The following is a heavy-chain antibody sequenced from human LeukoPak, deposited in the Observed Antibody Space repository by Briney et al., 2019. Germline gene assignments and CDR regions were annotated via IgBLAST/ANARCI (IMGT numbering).Heavy chain of an antibody. V-gene: IGHV4-34*01. CDR1: GGSFSGYY. J-gene: IGHJ5*02. D-gene: IGHD6-19*01. CDR2: INHSGST. Sequence: PSETLSLTCAVYGGSFSGYYWSWLRQPPGKGLEWIGEINHSGSTNYNPSLKSRVTISVDTSKNQFSLKLSSVTAADTAVYYCARGHSNLPEWSSGWYWFDPWGQGTLVTVSS. CDR3: ARGHSNLPEWSSGWYWFDP.